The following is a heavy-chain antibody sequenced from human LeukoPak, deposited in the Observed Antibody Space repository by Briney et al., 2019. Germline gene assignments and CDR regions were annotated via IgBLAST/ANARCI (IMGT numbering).Heavy chain of an antibody. J-gene: IGHJ4*02. CDR3: AREGNGLLSKDFDY. CDR2: IGPHSSAT. Sequence: ASVKVSCKSSGFTFTDYYIHWVRQAPGQGLEWMGYIGPHSSATSSPQEFQGRVTMTMDTSMSTAYMELTRLTSDDTAVYYCAREGNGLLSKDFDYWGQGTLVTVSS. D-gene: IGHD2/OR15-2a*01. V-gene: IGHV1-2*02. CDR1: GFTFTDYY.